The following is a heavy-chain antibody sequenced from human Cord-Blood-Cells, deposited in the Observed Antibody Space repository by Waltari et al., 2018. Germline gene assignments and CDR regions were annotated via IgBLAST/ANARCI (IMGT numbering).Heavy chain of an antibody. J-gene: IGHJ4*02. CDR1: GGSFSGYY. CDR3: ARGLIDFWSGYYDY. CDR2: INHSGST. D-gene: IGHD3-3*01. V-gene: IGHV4-34*01. Sequence: QVQLQQWGAGLLKPSETLSLTCALYGGSFSGYYCSWIRQPPGKGLEWIGEINHSGSTNYNPSLKSRVTISVDTSKNQFSLKLSSVTAADTAVYYCARGLIDFWSGYYDYWGQGTLVTVSS.